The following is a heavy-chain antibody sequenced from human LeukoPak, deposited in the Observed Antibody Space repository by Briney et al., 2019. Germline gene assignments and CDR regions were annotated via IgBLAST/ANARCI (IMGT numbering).Heavy chain of an antibody. J-gene: IGHJ4*02. V-gene: IGHV4-31*03. D-gene: IGHD4-17*01. CDR3: ARTYDYGDPGYFDY. CDR2: IYYSGST. Sequence: SETLSLTCTVSGGSISSGGYYWSWIRQHPGKGLEWIGYIYYSGSTYYNPSLKSRVTISVDTSKNRFSLKLSSVTAADTAVYYCARTYDYGDPGYFDYWGQGTLVTVSS. CDR1: GGSISSGGYY.